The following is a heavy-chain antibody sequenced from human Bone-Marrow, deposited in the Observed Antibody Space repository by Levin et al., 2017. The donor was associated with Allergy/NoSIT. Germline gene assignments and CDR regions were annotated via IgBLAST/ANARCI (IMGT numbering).Heavy chain of an antibody. CDR2: IYYSGST. J-gene: IGHJ4*02. CDR1: GGSISSYY. V-gene: IGHV4-59*08. D-gene: IGHD3/OR15-3a*01. Sequence: SETLSLTCTVSGGSISSYYWSWIRQPPGKGLEWIGYIYYSGSTNYNPSPKSRVTISVDTSKNQFPLKLSSVTAADTAVYYCARLGGMDLNFDYWGQGTLVTVSS. CDR3: ARLGGMDLNFDY.